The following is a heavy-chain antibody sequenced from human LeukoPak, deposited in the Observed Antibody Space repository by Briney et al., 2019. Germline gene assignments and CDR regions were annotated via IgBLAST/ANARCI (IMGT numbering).Heavy chain of an antibody. CDR3: ARGAEIAIFGVASYYYYYYMDV. Sequence: SETLSLTCTVSGVSISSSSYYWGWIRQPPGKGLEWIGSIYYSGSTYYNPSLKSRVTISVDTSKNQFSLKLSSVTAADTAVYYCARGAEIAIFGVASYYYYYYMDVWGKGTTVTVS. J-gene: IGHJ6*03. CDR1: GVSISSSSYY. V-gene: IGHV4-39*07. D-gene: IGHD3-3*01. CDR2: IYYSGST.